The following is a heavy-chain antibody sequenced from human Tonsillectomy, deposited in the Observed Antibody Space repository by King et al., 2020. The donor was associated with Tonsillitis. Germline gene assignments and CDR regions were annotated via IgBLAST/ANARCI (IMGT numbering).Heavy chain of an antibody. Sequence: VQLVESGGGLVKPGGSLRLSCAASGFTFSDHDMTWIRQAPGKGLEGVSYIRSRGTTIYYADSVKGRFTIARDNAKNSLYLQMNRLRAEDTAVYYCARGDCTRTSCYFDYWGQGTLVTVSS. J-gene: IGHJ4*02. D-gene: IGHD2-2*01. CDR3: ARGDCTRTSCYFDY. CDR2: IRSRGTTI. CDR1: GFTFSDHD. V-gene: IGHV3-11*01.